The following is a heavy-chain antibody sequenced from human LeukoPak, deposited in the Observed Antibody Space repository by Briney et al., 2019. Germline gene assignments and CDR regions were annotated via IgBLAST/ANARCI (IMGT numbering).Heavy chain of an antibody. CDR3: AKRAQSGSYYFDY. V-gene: IGHV3-33*06. J-gene: IGHJ4*02. CDR1: GFTFSSYG. D-gene: IGHD1-26*01. Sequence: GGSLRLSCAASGFTFSSYGMHWVRQAPGKGLEWVAVIWYDGSNKYYADSVKGRFTISRDNSKNTLYLQMNSLRAEDTAVYYWAKRAQSGSYYFDYWGQGTLVTVSS. CDR2: IWYDGSNK.